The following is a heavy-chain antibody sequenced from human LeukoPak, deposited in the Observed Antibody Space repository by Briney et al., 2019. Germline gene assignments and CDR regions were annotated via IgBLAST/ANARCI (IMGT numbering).Heavy chain of an antibody. D-gene: IGHD3-10*01. J-gene: IGHJ6*02. CDR1: GGSINNFY. Sequence: SETLSLTCSVSGGSINNFYWTWIRQPAGKGLEWIGRIYATGDTNYNPSLKSRLTLSVDTSKNQFSLKLNSVTAADTALYFCAKESRVRGVSIRESHYHYYYGMDVWGRGITVTGSS. CDR2: IYATGDT. CDR3: AKESRVRGVSIRESHYHYYYGMDV. V-gene: IGHV4-4*07.